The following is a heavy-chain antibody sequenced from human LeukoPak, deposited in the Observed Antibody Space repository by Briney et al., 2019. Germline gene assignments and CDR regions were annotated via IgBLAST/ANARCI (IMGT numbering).Heavy chain of an antibody. V-gene: IGHV4-34*01. CDR2: INHSGST. CDR1: GGSFSGYY. D-gene: IGHD2/OR15-2a*01. Sequence: PSETLSLTCAVYGGSFSGYYWSWIRQPPGKGLEWIGEINHSGSTNYNPALKSRVTISVDTSKNQFSLKLSSVIAADTAVYYCARASMARPVDYWGQGTLVTVSS. CDR3: ARASMARPVDY. J-gene: IGHJ4*02.